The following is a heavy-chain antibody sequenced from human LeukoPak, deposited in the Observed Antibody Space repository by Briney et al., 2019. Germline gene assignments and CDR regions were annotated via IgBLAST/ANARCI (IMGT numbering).Heavy chain of an antibody. CDR1: GFTFSSYS. CDR2: ISGSGGST. Sequence: GGSLRLSCAASGFTFSSYSMSWVRQAPGKGLEWVSAISGSGGSTYYADSVKGRFTISRDNSKNTLYLQMNSLRAEDTAVYYCAKSTIFGVVISGYYFDYWGQGTLVTVSS. V-gene: IGHV3-23*01. J-gene: IGHJ4*02. CDR3: AKSTIFGVVISGYYFDY. D-gene: IGHD3-3*01.